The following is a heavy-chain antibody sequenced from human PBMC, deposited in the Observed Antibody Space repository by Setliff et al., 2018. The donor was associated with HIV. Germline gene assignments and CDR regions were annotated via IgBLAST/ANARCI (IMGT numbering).Heavy chain of an antibody. D-gene: IGHD3-3*01. J-gene: IGHJ3*02. CDR2: IFYSGIT. CDR3: ARSKTFYDFWGGYYTHGAFRI. CDR1: GGSISSRSYY. Sequence: SSETLSLTCSVFGGSISSRSYYWGWIRQSPGQGLEWIGSIFYSGITYYNPSLKSRVTISVDTSKNQFSLNLTSVTAADTAVYYCARSKTFYDFWGGYYTHGAFRIWGLGTMVTVSS. V-gene: IGHV4-39*01.